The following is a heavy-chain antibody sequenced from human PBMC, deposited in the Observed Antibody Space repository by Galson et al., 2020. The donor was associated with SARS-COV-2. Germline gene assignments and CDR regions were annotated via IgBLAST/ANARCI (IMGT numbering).Heavy chain of an antibody. D-gene: IGHD5-12*01. V-gene: IGHV3-30*09. J-gene: IGHJ1*01. CDR1: GFTFSDNA. CDR2: ISTDGNKK. Sequence: GGSLRLSCLASGFTFSDNAMHWVRQAPGKGLEWVAVISTDGNKKYYTDSVKGRFAISRDNSKETLYLQMNGLTAADTAKYYCATERYNGSRGLESWGQGVLVTVSS. CDR3: ATERYNGSRGLES.